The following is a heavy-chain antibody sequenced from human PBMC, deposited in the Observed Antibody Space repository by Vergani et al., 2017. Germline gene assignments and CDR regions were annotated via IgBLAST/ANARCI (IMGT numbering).Heavy chain of an antibody. CDR1: GGSINPSSSF. CDR3: ARGARAAAGTEFDY. J-gene: IGHJ4*02. CDR2: IYYSGST. V-gene: IGHV4-39*01. D-gene: IGHD6-13*01. Sequence: QLQLQESGPGLVKPSETLSLICTVSGGSINPSSSFWGWIRQSPGKGLEWIGSIYYSGSTYYNPSLKSRVTISVDTSKNQFSLKLSSVTAADTAVYYCARGARAAAGTEFDYWGQGTLVTVSS.